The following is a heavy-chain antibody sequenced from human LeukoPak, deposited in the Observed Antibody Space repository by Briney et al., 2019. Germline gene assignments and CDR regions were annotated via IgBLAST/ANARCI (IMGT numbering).Heavy chain of an antibody. J-gene: IGHJ6*02. CDR1: GFTFSSYA. CDR3: AKLYRTRVSMVRGQTPYGMDV. CDR2: ISSNGGST. V-gene: IGHV3-64*01. Sequence: TGGSLRLSCAASGFTFSSYAMHWVRQAPGKGLEYVSAISSNGGSTYYANSVKGRFTISRDNSKNTLYLQMGSLRAEDMAVYYCAKLYRTRVSMVRGQTPYGMDVWGQGTTVTVSS. D-gene: IGHD3-10*01.